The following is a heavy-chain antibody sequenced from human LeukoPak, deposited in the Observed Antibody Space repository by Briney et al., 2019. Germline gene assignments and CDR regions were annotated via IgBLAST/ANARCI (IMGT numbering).Heavy chain of an antibody. Sequence: GRSLRLSCAASGFTFSSYAMHWVRQAPGKGLEWVAAISYDGSNKYYADSVKGRFTISRDNSKNTLYLQMNSLRAEDTAVYYCARDTRGFGVASGFDYWGQGTLVTVSS. V-gene: IGHV3-30-3*01. CDR3: ARDTRGFGVASGFDY. CDR1: GFTFSSYA. CDR2: ISYDGSNK. J-gene: IGHJ4*02. D-gene: IGHD3-3*01.